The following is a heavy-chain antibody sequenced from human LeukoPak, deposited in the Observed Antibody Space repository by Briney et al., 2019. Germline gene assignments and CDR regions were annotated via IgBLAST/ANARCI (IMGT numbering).Heavy chain of an antibody. V-gene: IGHV3-48*03. CDR2: ISSSGSTI. Sequence: GGSLRLSCAASGFTFSSYEMNWVRQAPGKGLEWVSYISSSGSTIYYADSVKGRFTISRDNAKNSLFLQMNSLRAEDTAVYYCAELGITMIGGVWGKGTTVTISS. CDR1: GFTFSSYE. D-gene: IGHD3-10*02. CDR3: AELGITMIGGV. J-gene: IGHJ6*04.